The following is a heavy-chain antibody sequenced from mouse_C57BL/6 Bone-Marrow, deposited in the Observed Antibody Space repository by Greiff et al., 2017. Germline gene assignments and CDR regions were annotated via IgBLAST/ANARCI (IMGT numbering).Heavy chain of an antibody. D-gene: IGHD1-1*01. Sequence: VQGVESGPGLVAPSQSLSITCTVSGFSLTSYGVHWVRQPPGKGLEWLVVIWSDGSTTYNSALKSRLSISKDNSKSQVFLKMNRLQTDDTAMYDCARHGYGSSYFDVGGTGTTVTVSS. V-gene: IGHV2-6-1*01. CDR2: IWSDGST. CDR1: GFSLTSYG. J-gene: IGHJ1*03. CDR3: ARHGYGSSYFDV.